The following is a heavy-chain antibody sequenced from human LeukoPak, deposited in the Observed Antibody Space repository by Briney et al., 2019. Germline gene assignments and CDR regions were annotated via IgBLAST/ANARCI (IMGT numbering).Heavy chain of an antibody. J-gene: IGHJ6*03. CDR1: GFSFSSYA. V-gene: IGHV3-30*04. D-gene: IGHD1-7*01. Sequence: TGGSLRLSCAASGFSFSSYAMHWVRQTPDKGLEWVALMSYDGSNKYDADSVKGRFTISRDNSKNTLYLQMNSLRAEDTAVYYCAKDSGNWNYGYYYYYMDVWGKGTTVTVSS. CDR2: MSYDGSNK. CDR3: AKDSGNWNYGYYYYYMDV.